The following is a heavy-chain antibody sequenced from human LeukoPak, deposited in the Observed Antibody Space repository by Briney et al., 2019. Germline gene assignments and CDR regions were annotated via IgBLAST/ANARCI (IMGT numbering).Heavy chain of an antibody. Sequence: RFXXYWIGWVRQMPGKGLEWMGSIYPGDSDTRXSPSFQGQVTISADKSISTAYLQWSSLEASDTAMYYCGXXXXXXXPXXXDHWGRXTXVTVSS. J-gene: IGHJ4*02. V-gene: IGHV5-51*01. CDR3: GXXXXXXXPXXXDH. CDR1: RFXXYW. CDR2: IYPGDSDT.